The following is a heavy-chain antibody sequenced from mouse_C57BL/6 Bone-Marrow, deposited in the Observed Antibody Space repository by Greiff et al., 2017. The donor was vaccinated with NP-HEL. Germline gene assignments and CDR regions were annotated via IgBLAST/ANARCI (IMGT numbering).Heavy chain of an antibody. D-gene: IGHD1-1*01. J-gene: IGHJ3*01. V-gene: IGHV3-6*01. Sequence: DVKLVESGPGLVKPSQSLSLTCSVTGYSITSGYYWNWIRQFPGNKLEWMGYISYDGSNNYNPSLKNRISITRDTSKNQFFLKLNSVTTEDTATYYCARSVYYYGSSRPWFAYWGQGTLVTVSA. CDR1: GYSITSGYY. CDR3: ARSVYYYGSSRPWFAY. CDR2: ISYDGSN.